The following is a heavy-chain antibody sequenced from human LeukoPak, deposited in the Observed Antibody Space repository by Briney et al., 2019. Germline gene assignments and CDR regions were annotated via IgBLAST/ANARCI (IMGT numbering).Heavy chain of an antibody. CDR3: ARYYYDSSGYYSLGY. J-gene: IGHJ4*02. V-gene: IGHV1-18*01. D-gene: IGHD3-22*01. Sequence: ASVKVSRKASGYTFTSYGISWVRQAPGQGLEWMGWISAYNGNTNYAQKLQGRVTMTTDTSTSTAYMELRSLRSDDTAVYYCARYYYDSSGYYSLGYWGQGTLVTVSS. CDR1: GYTFTSYG. CDR2: ISAYNGNT.